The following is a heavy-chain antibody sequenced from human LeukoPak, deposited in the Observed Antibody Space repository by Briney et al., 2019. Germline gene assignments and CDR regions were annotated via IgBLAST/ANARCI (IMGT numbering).Heavy chain of an antibody. J-gene: IGHJ4*02. CDR1: GFTFSSYA. CDR3: GRDLRHQLLYCLDY. V-gene: IGHV3-30-3*01. Sequence: PGGSLRLSCAASGFTFSSYAMHWVRQAPGKGLEWVAVISYDGSNKYYADSVKGRFTISRDNSKNTLYLQMNSLRAEDTAVYYCGRDLRHQLLYCLDYWGQGTLVTVSS. D-gene: IGHD2-2*02. CDR2: ISYDGSNK.